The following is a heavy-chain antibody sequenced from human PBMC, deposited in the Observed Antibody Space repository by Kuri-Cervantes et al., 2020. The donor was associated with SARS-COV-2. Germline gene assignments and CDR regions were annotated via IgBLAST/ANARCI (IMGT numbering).Heavy chain of an antibody. CDR1: GFKFSRTD. CDR3: AKGGDFWSGFTYFDS. J-gene: IGHJ4*02. D-gene: IGHD3-3*01. Sequence: GESLKISCSASGFKFSRTDMHWVRRAPGKGLEWVAFISYDGNNKKCIASVKGRFTISRGNFKNTLFLQMNSLRSEDTAMYYCAKGGDFWSGFTYFDSCGPGTLVTVSS. V-gene: IGHV3-30*18. CDR2: ISYDGNNK.